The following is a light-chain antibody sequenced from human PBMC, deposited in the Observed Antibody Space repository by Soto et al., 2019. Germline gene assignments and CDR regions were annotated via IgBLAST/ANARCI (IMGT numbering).Light chain of an antibody. CDR1: QYIHNY. CDR2: EAA. V-gene: IGKV1-5*03. J-gene: IGKJ1*01. CDR3: QQSNNYQWT. Sequence: DIQMTQSPSTLSASVGDRVTITCRASQYIHNYLAWYQQKPGEAPKLLIYEAANLESGVPSRFSGSGTGTELTLTISSLQPDDFASYYCQQSNNYQWTFGQGTRVEI.